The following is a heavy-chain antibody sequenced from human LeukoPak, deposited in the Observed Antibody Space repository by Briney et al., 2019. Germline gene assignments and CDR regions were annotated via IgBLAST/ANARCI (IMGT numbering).Heavy chain of an antibody. CDR3: AKDISLGYYDSSGYWDY. CDR1: GFTFSSYW. V-gene: IGHV3-7*03. CDR2: IKQDGSEK. Sequence: GGSLRLSCAASGFTFSSYWMSWVRQAPGKGLEWVANIKQDGSEKYYVDSVKGRFTISRDNAKNSLYLQMNSLRAEDTALYYCAKDISLGYYDSSGYWDYWGQGTLVTVSS. J-gene: IGHJ4*02. D-gene: IGHD3-22*01.